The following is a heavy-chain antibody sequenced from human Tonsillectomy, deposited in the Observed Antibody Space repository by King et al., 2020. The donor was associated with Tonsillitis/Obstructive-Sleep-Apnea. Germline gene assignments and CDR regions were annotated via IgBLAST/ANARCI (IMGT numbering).Heavy chain of an antibody. CDR1: GGSFSNYY. D-gene: IGHD2-2*01. V-gene: IGHV4-34*01. Sequence: VQLQQWGAGLLKPSETLSLTCAVYGGSFSNYYWSWIRQPPGKGLEWIGEINHSGSTNYNPSLKSRVTISVDTSKNQFSLKLSSVTAADTAVYYCARGDCRSTSCSPYYMDVWGKGTTVTVSS. J-gene: IGHJ6*03. CDR3: ARGDCRSTSCSPYYMDV. CDR2: INHSGST.